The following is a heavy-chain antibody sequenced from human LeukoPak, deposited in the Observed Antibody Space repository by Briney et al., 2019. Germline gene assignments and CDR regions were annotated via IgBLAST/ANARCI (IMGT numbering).Heavy chain of an antibody. CDR2: ISSSSSYI. J-gene: IGHJ6*02. CDR3: ARSTVTTWRYYYGMDV. CDR1: GFTFSSYS. D-gene: IGHD4-11*01. V-gene: IGHV3-21*01. Sequence: GGSLRLSCAASGFTFSSYSMNWVRQAPGKGLEWGSSISSSSSYIYYADSVKGRFTISRDNAKNSLYLQMNSLRAEDTAVYYCARSTVTTWRYYYGMDVWGQGTTVTVSS.